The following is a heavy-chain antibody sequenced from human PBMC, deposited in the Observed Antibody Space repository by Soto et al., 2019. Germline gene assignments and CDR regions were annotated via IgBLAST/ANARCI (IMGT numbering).Heavy chain of an antibody. Sequence: PGGSLRLSCAGSGFTFSIYAMSWVRQAPGKGLEWVSAIGGSGGTTYYADSVKGRFTISRDNSKNTLYLQMNSLRTEDTAVYYCARELMTTVTYYDYWGQGTLVTVSS. J-gene: IGHJ4*02. CDR2: IGGSGGTT. CDR3: ARELMTTVTYYDY. CDR1: GFTFSIYA. V-gene: IGHV3-23*01. D-gene: IGHD4-17*01.